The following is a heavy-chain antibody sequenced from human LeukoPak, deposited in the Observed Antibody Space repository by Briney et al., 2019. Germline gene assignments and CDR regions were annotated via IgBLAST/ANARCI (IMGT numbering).Heavy chain of an antibody. J-gene: IGHJ6*03. D-gene: IGHD2-21*01. Sequence: SETLSLTCTVSGGSISSSSYYWGWIRQPPGKGLEWIGSIYYSGSTYSNPSLNSRVTISVDTSKNQFSLRLSSVTAADTAVYYCARVGYYPDYYMDVWGIGTTVTVSS. CDR2: IYYSGST. CDR1: GGSISSSSYY. CDR3: ARVGYYPDYYMDV. V-gene: IGHV4-39*07.